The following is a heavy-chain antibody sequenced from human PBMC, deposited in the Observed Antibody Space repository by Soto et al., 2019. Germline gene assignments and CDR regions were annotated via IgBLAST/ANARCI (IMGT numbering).Heavy chain of an antibody. V-gene: IGHV4-38-2*01. CDR2: VHYSGST. Sequence: SETLSLTCAVSGYSISSGYYWGWIRQPPGKGLEWIGSVHYSGSTYYNPSLKSRVTISIDTPKNQISLKLTSVTAADTAVYYCARVDNIVAVKWFDPWGQGTLVTVSS. CDR3: ARVDNIVAVKWFDP. J-gene: IGHJ5*02. CDR1: GYSISSGYY. D-gene: IGHD6-13*01.